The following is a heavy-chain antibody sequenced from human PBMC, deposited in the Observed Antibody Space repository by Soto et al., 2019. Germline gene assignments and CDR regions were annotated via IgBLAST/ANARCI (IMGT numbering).Heavy chain of an antibody. CDR3: ARGWEYYDYIWGRYPHLDV. D-gene: IGHD3-16*02. CDR1: GGSFSGYY. J-gene: IGHJ6*04. Sequence: SETLSLTCAVYGGSFSGYYWSWIRQPPGKGLEWIGEINHSGSTNYNPSLKSRVTISVDTSKNQFSLKLSSVTAADTAVYYCARGWEYYDYIWGRYPHLDVWGKGTTVTVSS. V-gene: IGHV4-34*01. CDR2: INHSGST.